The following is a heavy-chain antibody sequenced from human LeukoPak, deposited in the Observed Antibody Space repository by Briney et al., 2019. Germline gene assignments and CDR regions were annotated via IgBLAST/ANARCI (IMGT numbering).Heavy chain of an antibody. J-gene: IGHJ4*02. CDR1: GFTFSSYA. CDR3: ARNRGETAIYFDY. Sequence: GGSLRLSCAASGFTFSSYAMHWVRQAPGKGLEWVAVISYDGSNKYYADSVKGRFTISRDNSKNTLYLQMNSLRAEDTAVYYWARNRGETAIYFDYGGQEPRVTFSS. D-gene: IGHD5-18*01. V-gene: IGHV3-30-3*01. CDR2: ISYDGSNK.